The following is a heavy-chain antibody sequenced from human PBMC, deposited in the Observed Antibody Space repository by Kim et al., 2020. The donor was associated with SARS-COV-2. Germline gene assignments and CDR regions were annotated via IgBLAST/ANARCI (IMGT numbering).Heavy chain of an antibody. Sequence: KFQGRVTITRDTSASTAYMELSSLRSEDTAVYYCARFAVAVARQYNWFDPWGQGTLVTVSS. CDR3: ARFAVAVARQYNWFDP. J-gene: IGHJ5*02. D-gene: IGHD6-19*01. V-gene: IGHV1-3*01.